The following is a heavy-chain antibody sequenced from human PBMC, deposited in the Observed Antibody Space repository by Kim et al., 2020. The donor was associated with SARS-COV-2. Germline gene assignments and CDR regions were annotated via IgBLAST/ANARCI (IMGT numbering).Heavy chain of an antibody. CDR1: GFTFSNSW. CDR3: TKVYSSSLTGMDV. Sequence: GGSLRLSCAASGFTFSNSWMHWVRQAPGKGLVWVSRINSDGSSTNYADSVKGRFTISRDNAKNTLYLQMNSLRDEDTAVYYCTKVYSSSLTGMDVWGQWT. J-gene: IGHJ6*02. D-gene: IGHD6-13*01. CDR2: INSDGSST. V-gene: IGHV3-74*01.